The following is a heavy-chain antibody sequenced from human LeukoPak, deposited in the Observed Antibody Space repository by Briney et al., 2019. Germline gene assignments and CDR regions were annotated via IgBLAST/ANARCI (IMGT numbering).Heavy chain of an antibody. CDR2: IYTSGST. V-gene: IGHV4-4*07. J-gene: IGHJ5*02. Sequence: SETLSLTCTVSGGSISSYYWSWIRQPAGKGLEWIGRIYTSGSTNYNPSLKSRVTMSVDTSKNQFSLKLSSVTDADTAVYYCARSQDYYGSGSYYRGYNWFDPWGQGTLVTVSS. CDR1: GGSISSYY. CDR3: ARSQDYYGSGSYYRGYNWFDP. D-gene: IGHD3-10*01.